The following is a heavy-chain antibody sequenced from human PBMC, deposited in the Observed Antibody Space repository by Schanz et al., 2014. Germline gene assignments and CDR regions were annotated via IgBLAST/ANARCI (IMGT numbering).Heavy chain of an antibody. V-gene: IGHV3-30*19. J-gene: IGHJ3*02. Sequence: QVQMVESGGGVVQPGRSLRLSCAASGFAFSVYGMHWVRQAPGKGPEWVALISNDGSIKYYADSVEGRFTISRDNAKKTLSLQMISLRAEDTAIYFCTRSYYDFSWGSYRFRAFDIWGQGTTVIVSS. CDR1: GFAFSVYG. CDR3: TRSYYDFSWGSYRFRAFDI. D-gene: IGHD3-16*02. CDR2: ISNDGSIK.